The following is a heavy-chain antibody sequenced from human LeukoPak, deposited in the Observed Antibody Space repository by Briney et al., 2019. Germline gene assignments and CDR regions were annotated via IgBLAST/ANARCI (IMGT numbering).Heavy chain of an antibody. CDR1: GFTFSDYW. CDR3: ARDIVSGSGSLDY. V-gene: IGHV3-74*01. CDR2: VKSDGSNP. J-gene: IGHJ4*02. D-gene: IGHD3-10*01. Sequence: GGSLRLSCAASGFTFSDYWMSWVRQAPGKGLVWVSRVKSDGSNPSYADSVKGRFTISRDNAENRLYLQMNTLGAEDTAVYYCARDIVSGSGSLDYWGQGTLVTVSS.